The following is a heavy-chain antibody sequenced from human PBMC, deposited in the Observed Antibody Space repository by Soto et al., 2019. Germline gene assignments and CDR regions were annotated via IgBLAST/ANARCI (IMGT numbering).Heavy chain of an antibody. Sequence: ASVKVSCKASGGTFSDSVTSWVRQAPGQGLEWMGGIVPIFGKANLAEKFQDRVTITADESTSTAYMELSSLRSEDTAVYYCARGRDGSNYYFDYWGQGTRVTVSS. CDR3: ARGRDGSNYYFDY. D-gene: IGHD3-10*01. CDR2: IVPIFGKA. J-gene: IGHJ4*02. V-gene: IGHV1-69*13. CDR1: GGTFSDSV.